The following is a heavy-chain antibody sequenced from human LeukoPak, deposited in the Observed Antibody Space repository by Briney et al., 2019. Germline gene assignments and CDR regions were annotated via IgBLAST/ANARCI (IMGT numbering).Heavy chain of an antibody. D-gene: IGHD5-24*01. CDR3: ARDREMATILDY. CDR2: INPSGGST. CDR1: GYTFTSHY. Sequence: ASVKVSCKASGYTFTSHYMHWVRQAPGQGLEWMGIINPSGGSTSYAQKFQGRVTMTRDTSTSTVYMELSSLRSEDTAVYYCARDREMATILDYWGQGTLVTVSS. J-gene: IGHJ4*02. V-gene: IGHV1-46*01.